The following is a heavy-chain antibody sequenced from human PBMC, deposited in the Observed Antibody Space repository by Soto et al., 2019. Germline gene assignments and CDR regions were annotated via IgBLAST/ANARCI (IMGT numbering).Heavy chain of an antibody. CDR3: AREYCCGGTYHPPPAF. CDR1: GYTFTSYG. V-gene: IGHV1-18*01. J-gene: IGHJ4*02. D-gene: IGHD2-15*01. Sequence: ASVKVSCKASGYTFTSYGISWVRQAPGQGLEWMGWISAYNGNTNYAQNLQGRVTMTTDTSTSTAYMELRSLRSEDTAVYYCAREYCCGGTYHPPPAFRGRGTLVTGSS. CDR2: ISAYNGNT.